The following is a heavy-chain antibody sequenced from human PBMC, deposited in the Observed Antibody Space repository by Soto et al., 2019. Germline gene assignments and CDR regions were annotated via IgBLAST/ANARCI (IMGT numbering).Heavy chain of an antibody. V-gene: IGHV3-30*04. D-gene: IGHD2-8*02. CDR2: ISYDGTNK. Sequence: QVQLVQSGGGVVQPGTSLRLSCAASGFIFSDYVMYWFRQTPGKGLEWMAVISYDGTNKHYANSVKGRFFISRDNSNNTLYLQMRSLRPEDWAIYYCARDNTGLYQGVCDVWGRGKLVAVSS. CDR1: GFIFSDYV. CDR3: ARDNTGLYQGVCDV. J-gene: IGHJ3*01.